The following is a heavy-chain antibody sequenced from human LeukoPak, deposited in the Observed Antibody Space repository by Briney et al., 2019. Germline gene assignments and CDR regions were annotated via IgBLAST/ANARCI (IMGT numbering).Heavy chain of an antibody. J-gene: IGHJ4*02. V-gene: IGHV3-23*01. CDR1: GFSFSSHA. CDR2: ISGSGGST. CDR3: AKDKPPSDSWNDY. Sequence: GGSLRLSCAASGFSFSSHAMSWVRQAPGKGLEWVSAISGSGGSTYYADSVKGRFTISRDNSKNTLYLQMNSLRAEDTAVYYGAKDKPPSDSWNDYWGQGTLVTVSS. D-gene: IGHD1-20*01.